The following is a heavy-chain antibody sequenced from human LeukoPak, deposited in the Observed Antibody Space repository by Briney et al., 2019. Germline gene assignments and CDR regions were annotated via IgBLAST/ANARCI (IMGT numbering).Heavy chain of an antibody. CDR2: ISGSGGST. V-gene: IGHV3-23*01. CDR1: GFTFSSYD. J-gene: IGHJ4*02. D-gene: IGHD3-16*01. CDR3: AKVLRQLPHALVFAY. Sequence: GGSLRLSCAASGFTFSSYDMSWVRQAPGKGLEWVSGISGSGGSTYYADSVKGRFTISRDNPKSTLFLQMNSLRVDDASVYYCAKVLRQLPHALVFAYWGQGTLVTVPS.